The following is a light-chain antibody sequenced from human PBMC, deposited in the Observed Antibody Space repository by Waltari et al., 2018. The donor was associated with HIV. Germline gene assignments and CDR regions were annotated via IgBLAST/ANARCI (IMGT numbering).Light chain of an antibody. CDR3: QQYSSYSRT. V-gene: IGKV1-5*03. Sequence: DIQMTQSPSTLSASVGDRVTLTCRASQSSRSWLAWYQQKPGKAPRLLIYKASSLQSGVPSRFSGSGSGTEFTLTINSLQPDDFATYYCQQYSSYSRTFGQGTKVEIK. CDR1: QSSRSW. CDR2: KAS. J-gene: IGKJ1*01.